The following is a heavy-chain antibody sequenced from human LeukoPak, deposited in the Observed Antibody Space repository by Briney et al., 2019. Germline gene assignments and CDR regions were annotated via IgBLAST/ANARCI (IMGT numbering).Heavy chain of an antibody. CDR2: IYTSGAP. Sequence: PSETLSLTCTVSGDSMSGYYWSWIRQPAGKGLEWIGRIYTSGAPNCISSFKSRLTMSVDTSTNQFSLKLGSMTAADTAVYYCARGGAYDPNHSHYYQFMDVWGKGTMVTVSS. V-gene: IGHV4-4*07. D-gene: IGHD1-14*01. CDR1: GDSMSGYY. CDR3: ARGGAYDPNHSHYYQFMDV. J-gene: IGHJ6*03.